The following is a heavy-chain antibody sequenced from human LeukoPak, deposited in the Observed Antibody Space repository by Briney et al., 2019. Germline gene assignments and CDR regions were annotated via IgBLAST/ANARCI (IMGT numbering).Heavy chain of an antibody. D-gene: IGHD3-10*01. CDR1: GGSISSYY. V-gene: IGHV4-59*01. J-gene: IGHJ4*02. CDR2: IYYSGST. Sequence: ASETLSLTCTFSGGSISSYYWSWIRQPPGKGLEWIGYIYYSGSTNYNPSLKSRVTISVDTCKNQFSLKLRSVTAADTAVYYCATQFGEKFDCWGQGVLVSVSS. CDR3: ATQFGEKFDC.